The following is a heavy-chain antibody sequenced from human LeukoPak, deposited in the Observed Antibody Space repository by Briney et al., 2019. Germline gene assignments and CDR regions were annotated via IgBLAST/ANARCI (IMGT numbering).Heavy chain of an antibody. D-gene: IGHD5-18*01. J-gene: IGHJ4*02. V-gene: IGHV1-69*13. CDR3: ARGGRYSYGPVDY. CDR2: IIPIFGTA. Sequence: SVKVSCKASGGTFSSYAISWVRQAPGQGLEWMGGIIPIFGTANYAQKFQGRVTITADESTGTAYMELSSLRSEDTAVYYCARGGRYSYGPVDYWDQGTLVTVSS. CDR1: GGTFSSYA.